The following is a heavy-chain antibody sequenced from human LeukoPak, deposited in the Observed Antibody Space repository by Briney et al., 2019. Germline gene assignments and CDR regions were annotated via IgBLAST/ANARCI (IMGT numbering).Heavy chain of an antibody. CDR1: GYTFTSYY. V-gene: IGHV1-46*01. CDR3: ARSSGRSPNRDYMDV. Sequence: ASLKVSCKASGYTFTSYYMHWVRQAPGQALEWMGIINPSGGSTSYAQKFQGRVTMTRDTSTSTVYMELSSLRSEDTAVYYCARSSGRSPNRDYMDVWGKGTTVTISS. J-gene: IGHJ6*03. D-gene: IGHD1-14*01. CDR2: INPSGGST.